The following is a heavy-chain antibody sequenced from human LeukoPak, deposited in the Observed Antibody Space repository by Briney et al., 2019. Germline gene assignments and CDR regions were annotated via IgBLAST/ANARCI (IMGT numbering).Heavy chain of an antibody. V-gene: IGHV3-23*01. CDR1: GFTFSSYA. CDR2: SSGSGGST. CDR3: AKDKSHGSGSPILFDY. D-gene: IGHD3-10*01. J-gene: IGHJ4*02. Sequence: PGGSLRLSCSASGFTFSSYAMSWVRQAPGKGLEWVSASSGSGGSTYYADSVRGRFTISRDNSKNTLYLQMNSLRAEDTAVYYCAKDKSHGSGSPILFDYWGQGTLVTVSS.